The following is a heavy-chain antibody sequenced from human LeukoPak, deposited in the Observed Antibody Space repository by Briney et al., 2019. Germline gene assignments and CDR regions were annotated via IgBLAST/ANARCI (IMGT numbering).Heavy chain of an antibody. CDR2: ISYDGSRK. CDR3: AKAPWEIVPAYFFDH. J-gene: IGHJ4*02. Sequence: GRALRLSCVASGFTFGSYGVHWVRQAPGKGLEWVAVISYDGSRKYYANSVRGRFTISRDDSKNILYLQMSSLREEDTAVYYCAKAPWEIVPAYFFDHWGQGTLVTVSS. CDR1: GFTFGSYG. V-gene: IGHV3-30*18. D-gene: IGHD2-15*01.